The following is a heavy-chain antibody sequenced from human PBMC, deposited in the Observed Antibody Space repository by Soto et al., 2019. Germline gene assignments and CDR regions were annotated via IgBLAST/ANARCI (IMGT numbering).Heavy chain of an antibody. CDR2: VYYSGTT. J-gene: IGHJ4*02. CDR1: GGSIRNLDCH. V-gene: IGHV4-30-4*01. CDR3: VTVNLVGAAYYFDY. D-gene: IGHD1-26*01. Sequence: PSETIPLPCTVSGGSIRNLDCHWGCIRQPPGKGLEWIGYVYYSGTTYSHPSLNSRVSISVDTSENQFSLRLTSVTAADTAVYYCVTVNLVGAAYYFDYWGPGTLVTVSS.